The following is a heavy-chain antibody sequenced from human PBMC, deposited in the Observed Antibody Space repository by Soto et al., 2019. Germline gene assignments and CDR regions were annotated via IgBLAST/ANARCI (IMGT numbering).Heavy chain of an antibody. CDR2: IYYSGST. Sequence: SETLSLTCSVSGVSITSYYWSWIRQPPGKGLEWIGYIYYSGSTYYNPSLKSRVTISVDRSKNQFSLKLSSVTAADTAVFYFAGSGYYHNSGKAFWGQGTSVTVSS. CDR1: GVSITSYY. D-gene: IGHD3-22*01. V-gene: IGHV4-59*04. J-gene: IGHJ6*02. CDR3: AGSGYYHNSGKAF.